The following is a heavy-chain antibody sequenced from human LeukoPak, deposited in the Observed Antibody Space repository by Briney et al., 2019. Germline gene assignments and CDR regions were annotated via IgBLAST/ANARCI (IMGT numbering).Heavy chain of an antibody. Sequence: ASVKVSCKASGYTFTSYGISWVRQAPGQGLEWMGWTSAYNGNTNYAQKFQGRVTMTRNTSISTAYMELSSLRSEDTAVYYCARDLRDYYYGMDVWGQGTTVTVSS. CDR3: ARDLRDYYYGMDV. CDR2: TSAYNGNT. V-gene: IGHV1-18*01. CDR1: GYTFTSYG. J-gene: IGHJ6*02.